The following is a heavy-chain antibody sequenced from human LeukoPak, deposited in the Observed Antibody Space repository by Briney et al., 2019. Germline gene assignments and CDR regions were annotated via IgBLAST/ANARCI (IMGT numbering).Heavy chain of an antibody. Sequence: PSETLSLTCTVSGGSISSSDYYWAWLRQPPGKGLEWIGSIYYSGSPYYYPSLKCRVTTSVDTSKDQFSLKLSSVTAADTAMYYCARVGSDYDSSADTDSFDIWGRGTMVTVSS. CDR2: IYYSGSP. CDR3: ARVGSDYDSSADTDSFDI. J-gene: IGHJ3*02. D-gene: IGHD3-22*01. V-gene: IGHV4-39*07. CDR1: GGSISSSDYY.